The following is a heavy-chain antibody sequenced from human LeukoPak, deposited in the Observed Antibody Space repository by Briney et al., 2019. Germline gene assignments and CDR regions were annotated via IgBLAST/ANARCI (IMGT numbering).Heavy chain of an antibody. CDR3: ARQGYYYDSSGYLFDY. J-gene: IGHJ4*02. CDR2: IYYSGST. D-gene: IGHD3-22*01. CDR1: GGSISSYY. Sequence: PSETLSLTCTVSGGSISSYYWSWIRQPPGKGLEWIGYIYYSGSTNYNPSLKSRVTISVDTSKNQFSLKLSSVTAADTAVYYCARQGYYYDSSGYLFDYWGQGTLVTVSS. V-gene: IGHV4-59*08.